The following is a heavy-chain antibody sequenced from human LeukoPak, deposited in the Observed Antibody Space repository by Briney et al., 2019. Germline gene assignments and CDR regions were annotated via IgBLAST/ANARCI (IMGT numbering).Heavy chain of an antibody. Sequence: GRSLRLSCAASGFTFITYAMSWARQAPGKGLEWVPAISGSGGSTYYADSVKGRFTISRDKSNTPLYLQMNTLRPRHTAAYYCAKYIKPWSLIRGEAFEIWGQGTMVTVSS. J-gene: IGHJ3*02. CDR3: AKYIKPWSLIRGEAFEI. D-gene: IGHD3-16*01. CDR1: GFTFITYA. CDR2: ISGSGGST. V-gene: IGHV3-23*01.